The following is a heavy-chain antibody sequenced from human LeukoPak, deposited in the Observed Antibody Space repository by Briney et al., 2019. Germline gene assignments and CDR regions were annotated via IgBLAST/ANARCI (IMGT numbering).Heavy chain of an antibody. V-gene: IGHV3-23*01. CDR3: ARASHYYDSSGSLP. D-gene: IGHD3-22*01. Sequence: GGSLRLSCAASGFTFSSYAMSWVRQAPGKGLEWVSAISGSGGSTYYADSVKGRFTISRDNAKNSLYLQMNSLRAEDTAVYYCARASHYYDSSGSLPWGQGTLVTVSS. CDR1: GFTFSSYA. CDR2: ISGSGGST. J-gene: IGHJ5*02.